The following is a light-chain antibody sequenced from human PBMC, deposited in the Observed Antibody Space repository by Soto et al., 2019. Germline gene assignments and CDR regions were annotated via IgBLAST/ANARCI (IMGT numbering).Light chain of an antibody. CDR2: AAS. CDR1: QPISSW. J-gene: IGKJ2*01. CDR3: HQAHTFPHT. V-gene: IGKV1-12*01. Sequence: DIQMTQSPSSVSASVGDRVAITCRASQPISSWLAWYQQKPGRAPKLLVYAASILYTGVPSRFSGVGSGTDFTLTINNLQPEDFATYYCHQAHTFPHTFGRGTKLEVK.